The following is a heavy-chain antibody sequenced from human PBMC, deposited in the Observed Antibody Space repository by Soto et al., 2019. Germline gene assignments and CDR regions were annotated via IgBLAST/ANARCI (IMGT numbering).Heavy chain of an antibody. V-gene: IGHV3-23*01. Sequence: EVQLLESGGGLVQPVGSLRLSCAASGFTFSSYSMNWVRQPPGKGLEWLAAISTSGGGTYYADSVKGRFTISRDNSKNTLYLPMNSLRAEDTAVYYCAKDLGSNWHYFDYWGQGTLVTVSS. CDR1: GFTFSSYS. CDR3: AKDLGSNWHYFDY. CDR2: ISTSGGGT. J-gene: IGHJ4*02. D-gene: IGHD1-20*01.